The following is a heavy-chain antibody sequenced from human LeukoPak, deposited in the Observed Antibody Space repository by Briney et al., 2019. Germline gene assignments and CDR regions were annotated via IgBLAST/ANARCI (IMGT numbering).Heavy chain of an antibody. CDR3: ARDGPPGGNGGYPNYFDY. Sequence: GGSLRLSCAASGFTFSSCEMNWVRQAPGKGLEWVSYISSSGSTIYYADSVKGRFTISRDNAKNSLYLQMNSLRAEDTAVYYCARDGPPGGNGGYPNYFDYWGQGTLVTVSS. D-gene: IGHD3-22*01. CDR2: ISSSGSTI. CDR1: GFTFSSCE. J-gene: IGHJ4*02. V-gene: IGHV3-48*03.